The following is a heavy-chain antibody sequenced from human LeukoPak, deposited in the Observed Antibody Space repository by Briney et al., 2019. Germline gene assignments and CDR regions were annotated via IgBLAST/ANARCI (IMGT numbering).Heavy chain of an antibody. J-gene: IGHJ4*02. D-gene: IGHD5-18*01. V-gene: IGHV1-2*02. CDR1: GYTFTGYY. CDR3: ARGRIQLWLSSSY. CDR2: INPNSGGT. Sequence: ASVKVSCKASGYTFTGYYMHWVRQAPGQGLEWMGWINPNSGGTNYAQKFQGRVTMTRDASISTAYMELSRLRSDDTAVYYCARGRIQLWLSSSYWGQGTLVTVSS.